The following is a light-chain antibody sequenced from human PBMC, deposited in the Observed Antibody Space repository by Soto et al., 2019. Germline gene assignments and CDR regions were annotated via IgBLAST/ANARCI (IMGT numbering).Light chain of an antibody. J-gene: IGKJ2*01. Sequence: QKTHSQSYRAASVGDTVTITVRAGQTVKNYINWDEYRRGKATKLVIYAATVLQTGAPYRFVVYASGTDFTVMLFSLSPEDSVTYYCQQSYVSLQSFGEGTKVDI. CDR3: QQSYVSLQS. CDR1: QTVKNY. CDR2: AAT. V-gene: IGKV1-39*01.